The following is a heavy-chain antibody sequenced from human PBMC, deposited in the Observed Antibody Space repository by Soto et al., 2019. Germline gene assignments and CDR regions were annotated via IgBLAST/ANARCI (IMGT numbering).Heavy chain of an antibody. Sequence: QVQLVQSGAEMKKPGASVKVSCKASGYTFTSYGVCWVRQAPGQGLEWMGWISAYNGHTNYAQKLQGRVTMTTDTSTSTADMELRSLRSDDTAVYYCARDRVSYALDYWGQGTLVTVSS. CDR3: ARDRVSYALDY. V-gene: IGHV1-18*01. CDR1: GYTFTSYG. D-gene: IGHD1-26*01. CDR2: ISAYNGHT. J-gene: IGHJ4*02.